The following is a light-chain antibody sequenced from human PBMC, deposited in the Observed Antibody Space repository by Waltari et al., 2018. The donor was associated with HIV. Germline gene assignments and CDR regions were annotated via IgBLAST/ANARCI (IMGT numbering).Light chain of an antibody. CDR1: SSNIGTKT. Sequence: QSVMTQPPSASATPGQTVNIPCSGSSSNIGTKTVTWYQQLPGTAPKLLIYHNHQRPSGVPDRFSGSKSGTSASLAISGLQSEDEAAYYCAAWDVSLSGLWVFGGGTKLTVL. J-gene: IGLJ3*02. CDR2: HNH. CDR3: AAWDVSLSGLWV. V-gene: IGLV1-44*01.